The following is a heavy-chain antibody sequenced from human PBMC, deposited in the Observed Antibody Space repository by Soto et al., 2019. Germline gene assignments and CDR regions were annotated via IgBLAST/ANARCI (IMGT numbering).Heavy chain of an antibody. CDR3: ARDPGPDYDFWSGSPP. D-gene: IGHD3-3*01. CDR1: GFTFSICS. V-gene: IGHV3-21*01. CDR2: ISSSSSYI. J-gene: IGHJ3*01. Sequence: GGSLRLSCAASGFTFSICSMNWVRHAPGKGVEWVSSISSSSSYIYYADSVKGRFTISRDNAKNSLYLQMNSLRAEDTAVYYCARDPGPDYDFWSGSPPWGQWTMVTGSS.